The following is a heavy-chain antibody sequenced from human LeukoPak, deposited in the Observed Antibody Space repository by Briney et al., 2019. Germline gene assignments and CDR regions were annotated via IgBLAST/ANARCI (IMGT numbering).Heavy chain of an antibody. CDR2: IYYRGST. CDR1: GGSIRSYY. J-gene: IGHJ4*02. Sequence: SETLSVTCTVPGGSIRSYYSSWIRQPPGKGLEWSGRIYYRGSTYYNPSLKGRVTISVDTSKNQFSLKLSSVTAADTAVYYCARRLYDSSGYYGIDYWGQGTLVTVSS. D-gene: IGHD3-22*01. V-gene: IGHV4-59*05. CDR3: ARRLYDSSGYYGIDY.